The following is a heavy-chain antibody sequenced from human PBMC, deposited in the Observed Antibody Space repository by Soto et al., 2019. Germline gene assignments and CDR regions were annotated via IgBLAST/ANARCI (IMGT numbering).Heavy chain of an antibody. Sequence: PGGSLRLSCAASGFTFSSYAMSWVRQAPRKGLEWGSVVTGSATTTYYADSERGRFTISRDNSKSTLYLQMISLRAEDTAVYYCAKRGGSSCWSSFDYWGQGTLVTVSS. J-gene: IGHJ4*02. CDR3: AKRGGSSCWSSFDY. V-gene: IGHV3-23*01. CDR1: GFTFSSYA. D-gene: IGHD2-2*01. CDR2: VTGSATTT.